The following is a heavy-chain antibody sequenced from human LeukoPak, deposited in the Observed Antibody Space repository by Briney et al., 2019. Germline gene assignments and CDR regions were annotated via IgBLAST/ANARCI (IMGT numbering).Heavy chain of an antibody. CDR1: GFSLSSYW. Sequence: GGSLRLSCAASGFSLSSYWMAWVRQSPEKGLEWVANINQDGGQKHYLESVRGRFTISRDNAKNSLFLEMKSLRVDDTAVYYCTSAPNPFVHWGQGILVTASS. J-gene: IGHJ4*02. V-gene: IGHV3-7*01. CDR3: TSAPNPFVH. CDR2: INQDGGQK.